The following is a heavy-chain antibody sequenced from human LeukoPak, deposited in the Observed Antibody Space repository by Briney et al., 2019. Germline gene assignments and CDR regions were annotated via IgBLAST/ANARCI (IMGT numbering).Heavy chain of an antibody. D-gene: IGHD6-13*01. V-gene: IGHV3-7*03. CDR3: ARHPNSNWDY. CDR2: INEGGNEK. J-gene: IGHJ4*02. CDR1: GFTFRNYW. Sequence: GGSLRLSCAASGFTFRNYWMSWVRQVPGKGLEWVVNINEGGNEKNYVDFVKGRFTASRDNAQNSLYLQMNSLRVEDTAVYYCARHPNSNWDYWGQGTLVTVSS.